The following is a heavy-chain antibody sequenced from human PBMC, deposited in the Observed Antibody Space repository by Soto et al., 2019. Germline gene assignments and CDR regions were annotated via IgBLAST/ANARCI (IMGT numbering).Heavy chain of an antibody. V-gene: IGHV3-7*03. J-gene: IGHJ4*02. Sequence: EVQLVESGGGLVQPGGSLRLSCAASGFSFRNYWMSWVRQAPGKGLEWVLSIKHDGSETYSVDSVKGRFTSSRDNAENSVYLQMHSPRDEDPAVYFCAKGYGYYFDSWGQGTLVTVSS. CDR3: AKGYGYYFDS. CDR1: GFSFRNYW. CDR2: IKHDGSET. D-gene: IGHD4-17*01.